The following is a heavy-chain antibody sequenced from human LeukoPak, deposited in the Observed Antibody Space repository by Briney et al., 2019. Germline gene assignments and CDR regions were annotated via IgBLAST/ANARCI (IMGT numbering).Heavy chain of an antibody. J-gene: IGHJ3*02. Sequence: GGSLRLSCAASGFTFSSNYMSWVRQAPGKGLEWVSIIYSGGTTYYADSVKGRFTISRDKSNNTLYLQMNSLRAEDTAVYYCASPSSGQSFDIWGQGTMVTVSS. CDR3: ASPSSGQSFDI. CDR1: GFTFSSNY. CDR2: IYSGGTT. D-gene: IGHD3-22*01. V-gene: IGHV3-53*01.